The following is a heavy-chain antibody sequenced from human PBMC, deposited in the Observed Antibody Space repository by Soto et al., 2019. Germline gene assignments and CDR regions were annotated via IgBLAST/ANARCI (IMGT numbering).Heavy chain of an antibody. CDR2: ISWNSGSI. V-gene: IGHV3-9*01. Sequence: PGGSLRLSCAASGFTFDDYAMHWVRQAPGKGLEWVSGISWNSGSIGYADSVKGRFTISRDNAKNSLYLQMNSLRAEDTALYYCAKDMIWGEAVAVYGMDVWGQGTTVTVSS. CDR3: AKDMIWGEAVAVYGMDV. CDR1: GFTFDDYA. D-gene: IGHD6-19*01. J-gene: IGHJ6*02.